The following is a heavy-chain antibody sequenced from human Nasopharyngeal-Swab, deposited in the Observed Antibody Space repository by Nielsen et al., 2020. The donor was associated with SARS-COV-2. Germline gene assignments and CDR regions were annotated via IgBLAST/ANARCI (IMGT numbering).Heavy chain of an antibody. CDR1: GFTFDDYA. V-gene: IGHV3-9*01. Sequence: SLKISCAASGFTFDDYAMHWVRQAPGKGLEWVSGMSWNSGSIGYADSVKGRFTISRDNAKNSLYLQMNSLRAEDTALYYCAKGGDYYGSGRNFDFWGQGTLVTVSS. CDR3: AKGGDYYGSGRNFDF. CDR2: MSWNSGSI. D-gene: IGHD3-10*01. J-gene: IGHJ4*02.